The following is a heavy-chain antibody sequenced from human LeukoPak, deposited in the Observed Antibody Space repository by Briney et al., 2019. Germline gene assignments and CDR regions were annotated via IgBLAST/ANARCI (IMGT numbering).Heavy chain of an antibody. D-gene: IGHD2-2*01. Sequence: PSETLSLTCAVSGASISSSNYYWGWVRQSPGKGLEWIGNIYSSGNTYYNASLKSRVTISVDTSKNQFSLKLSSVTAADTAVYYCARGTYYYYYYMDVWGQGTLVTVSS. J-gene: IGHJ6*03. CDR3: ARGTYYYYYYMDV. CDR2: IYSSGNT. V-gene: IGHV4-39*07. CDR1: GASISSSNYY.